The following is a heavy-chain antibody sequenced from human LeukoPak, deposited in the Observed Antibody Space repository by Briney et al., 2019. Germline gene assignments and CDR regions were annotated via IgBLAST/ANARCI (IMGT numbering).Heavy chain of an antibody. J-gene: IGHJ3*02. CDR1: GFTFSSYA. Sequence: GGSLRLSCAASGFTFSSYAMGWVRQAPGKGLEWVSSIGGSGGGTYYADSVKGRFTISRDNSKNTLYLQMNSLRAEDTAVYYCARVLFTEEDAFDIWGQGTMVTVSS. CDR2: IGGSGGGT. CDR3: ARVLFTEEDAFDI. V-gene: IGHV3-23*01.